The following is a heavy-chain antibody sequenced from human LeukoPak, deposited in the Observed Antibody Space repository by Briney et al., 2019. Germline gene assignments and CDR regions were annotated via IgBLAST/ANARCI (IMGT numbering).Heavy chain of an antibody. D-gene: IGHD2-15*01. V-gene: IGHV3-21*04. CDR1: GFTFSSYS. J-gene: IGHJ3*02. CDR2: ISSSSSYI. CDR3: ARSGYCSGGNCYQGAFDI. Sequence: GGSLRLSCAASGFTFSSYSMNWVRQAPGKGLEWVSSISSSSSYIYYADSVKGRFTISRDNSKNTLYLQMNSLRAEDTAVYYCARSGYCSGGNCYQGAFDIWGQGTMVTVSS.